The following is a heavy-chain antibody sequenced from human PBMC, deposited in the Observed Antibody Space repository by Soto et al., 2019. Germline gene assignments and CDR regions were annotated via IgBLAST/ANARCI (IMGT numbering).Heavy chain of an antibody. D-gene: IGHD6-6*01. CDR3: AREDAARIERWFDA. V-gene: IGHV4-31*03. Sequence: SETLSLTCTVSGGSIISASYSWNWIRQSPGRGLEWIGHIYSSGSTYYNPSLKSRVSISVDTSNNQFSLKLTSVTAADTAVYFCAREDAARIERWFDAWGQGILVTVSS. CDR1: GGSIISASYS. CDR2: IYSSGST. J-gene: IGHJ5*02.